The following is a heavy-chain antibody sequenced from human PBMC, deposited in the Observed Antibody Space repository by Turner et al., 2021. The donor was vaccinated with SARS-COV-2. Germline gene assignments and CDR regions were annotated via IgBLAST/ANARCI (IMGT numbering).Heavy chain of an antibody. CDR3: ARYCSGGSCYSFGYYYYGMDV. D-gene: IGHD2-15*01. CDR1: GGTLSTYS. Sequence: QVQLVQYGAEVKKPASSVKVSCKASGGTLSTYSISWVRQAPGQGREWMGGIIPIFGTANYAQKFQGRVTITADESTSTAYMELSSLRSEDTAVYYCARYCSGGSCYSFGYYYYGMDVWGQGTTVTVSS. V-gene: IGHV1-69*01. J-gene: IGHJ6*02. CDR2: IIPIFGTA.